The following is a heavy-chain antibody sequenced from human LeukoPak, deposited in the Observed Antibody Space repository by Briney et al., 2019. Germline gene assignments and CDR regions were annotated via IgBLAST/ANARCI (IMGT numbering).Heavy chain of an antibody. Sequence: SETLSLTCTVSGGSISSYYWSWIRQPPGKGLEWIGYICTSGSTNYNPSLKSRVTISVDTSKNQFSLKLSSVTAADTAVYYCAGGYSYWGQGTLVTVSS. CDR2: ICTSGST. V-gene: IGHV4-4*09. CDR3: AGGYSY. D-gene: IGHD2-15*01. J-gene: IGHJ4*02. CDR1: GGSISSYY.